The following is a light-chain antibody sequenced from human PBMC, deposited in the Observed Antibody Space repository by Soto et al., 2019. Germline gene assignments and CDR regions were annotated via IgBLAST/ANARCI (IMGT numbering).Light chain of an antibody. Sequence: EIVLTQSPGTLSLSPGESATLSCRASQSVSSTYLAWYQQKPGQAPRLLIYGASSRATGIPDRFSGSGSGTDFTHTISRLEPEDFAVYYCQQYGSSPRTFGQGTKLEIK. J-gene: IGKJ2*01. CDR2: GAS. CDR3: QQYGSSPRT. CDR1: QSVSSTY. V-gene: IGKV3-20*01.